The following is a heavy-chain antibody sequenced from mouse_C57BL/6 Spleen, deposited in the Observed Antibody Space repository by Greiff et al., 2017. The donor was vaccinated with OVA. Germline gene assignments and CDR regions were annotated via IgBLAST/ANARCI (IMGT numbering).Heavy chain of an antibody. CDR1: GYTFTSYG. CDR3: ARSGSYGSSYDYFGY. D-gene: IGHD1-1*01. V-gene: IGHV1-81*01. CDR2: IYPRSGNT. J-gene: IGHJ2*01. Sequence: QVQLQQSGAELARPGASVKLSCKASGYTFTSYGISWVKQRTGQGLEWIGEIYPRSGNTYYNEKFKGKATLTADKSSSTAYMELRSLTSEDSAVYFCARSGSYGSSYDYFGYWGQGTTLTVSS.